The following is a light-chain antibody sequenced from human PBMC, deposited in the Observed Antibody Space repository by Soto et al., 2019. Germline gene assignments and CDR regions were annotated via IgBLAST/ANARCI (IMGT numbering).Light chain of an antibody. Sequence: EIVLTQSPGTLSLSPGERATLSCRASQSVSSSYLAWYQQKPGPAPRLLIYGASSRATGIPDRFSGSGSGTDFTLTISRLEPEDFAVYYCQQYGSSPPYTFGQGTKVDIK. CDR1: QSVSSSY. CDR2: GAS. CDR3: QQYGSSPPYT. J-gene: IGKJ2*01. V-gene: IGKV3-20*01.